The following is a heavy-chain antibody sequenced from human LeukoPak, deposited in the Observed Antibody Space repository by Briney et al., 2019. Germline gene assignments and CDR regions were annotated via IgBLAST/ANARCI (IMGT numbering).Heavy chain of an antibody. Sequence: KPSETLSLTCAVYGGSFSGYYWSWIRQPPGKGLEWIGEINHSGSTNYNTSLKSRVTISVDTSENQFSLKLSSVTAADTAVYYCASESSPSPYYYYGMDVWGKGTTVTVSS. CDR3: ASESSPSPYYYYGMDV. J-gene: IGHJ6*04. D-gene: IGHD3-10*01. V-gene: IGHV4-34*01. CDR2: INHSGST. CDR1: GGSFSGYY.